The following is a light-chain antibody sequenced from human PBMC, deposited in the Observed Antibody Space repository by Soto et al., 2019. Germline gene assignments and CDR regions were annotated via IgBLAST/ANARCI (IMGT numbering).Light chain of an antibody. CDR1: QSVGSN. CDR3: QQYNNWPPWT. V-gene: IGKV3-15*01. J-gene: IGKJ1*01. CDR2: GAS. Sequence: ETVMTQSPATLSVSPGERATLSCRASQSVGSNLAWYQHKPGQAPRLLIYGASTRATGIPARFSGSGSGTEFTLTITSLQSEDFAVYYCQQYNNWPPWTFGQGTKVEIK.